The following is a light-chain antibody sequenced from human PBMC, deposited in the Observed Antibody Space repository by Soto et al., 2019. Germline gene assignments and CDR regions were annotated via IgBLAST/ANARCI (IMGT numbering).Light chain of an antibody. V-gene: IGKV1-17*01. Sequence: DIQMTQSPSSLSASVGDRVTITCRASQGIRHDLGWYQQKPGKAPKRLIYSASSLQSGVPPRFSGSGSGTDFTLTINGLQPEDFATYWCQQLYGYPLTFGRGTKVDIK. CDR1: QGIRHD. CDR2: SAS. CDR3: QQLYGYPLT. J-gene: IGKJ4*01.